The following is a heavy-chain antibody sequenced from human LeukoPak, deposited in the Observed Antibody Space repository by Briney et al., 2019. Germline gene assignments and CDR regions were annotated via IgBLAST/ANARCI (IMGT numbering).Heavy chain of an antibody. CDR2: IWYDASNK. CDR1: GFSFGTYG. CDR3: ARDLSGAAALDY. Sequence: PGGSLRLSCAGSGFSFGTYGMHWVRQAPGKGLEWVALIWYDASNKYYADSVKGRFTISRDNSKNTLYLQMNSLRAEDTAVYYCARDLSGAAALDYWGQGTLVTVS. J-gene: IGHJ4*02. D-gene: IGHD6-13*01. V-gene: IGHV3-33*01.